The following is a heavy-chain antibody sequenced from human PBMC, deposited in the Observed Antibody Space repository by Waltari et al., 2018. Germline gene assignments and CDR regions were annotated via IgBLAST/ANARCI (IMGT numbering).Heavy chain of an antibody. CDR1: GFTFRSLA. J-gene: IGHJ4*02. D-gene: IGHD4-17*01. Sequence: VQLLESGGGLVQSGGSLRLPCAAPGFTFRSLARNWVRQAPGKGVEWVSVISGSGGSTDYADSVKGRFTISRDNSKNTLYLQMNNLRVEDTAVYYCASSLYGDYTQIWGRVFDYWGQGTLVTVSS. CDR3: ASSLYGDYTQIWGRVFDY. V-gene: IGHV3-23*01. CDR2: ISGSGGST.